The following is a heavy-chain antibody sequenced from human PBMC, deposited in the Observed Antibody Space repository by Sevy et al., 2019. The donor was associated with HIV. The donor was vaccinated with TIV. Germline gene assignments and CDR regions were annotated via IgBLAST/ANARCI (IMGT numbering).Heavy chain of an antibody. CDR2: ISGSGGST. V-gene: IGHV3-23*01. D-gene: IGHD4-17*01. J-gene: IGHJ4*02. Sequence: GGFLRLSCAASGFTFSSYAMSWVRQAPGKGLEWISAISGSGGSTYYADSVKGRFTISRDNSKNTLYLQMNSLRAEVMAVYYCAKGTHYGDYDYWGQGTLVTVSS. CDR1: GFTFSSYA. CDR3: AKGTHYGDYDY.